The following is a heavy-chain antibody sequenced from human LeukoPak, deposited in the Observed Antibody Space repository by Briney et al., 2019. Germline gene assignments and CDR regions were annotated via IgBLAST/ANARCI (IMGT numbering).Heavy chain of an antibody. CDR3: ARDAYSSSWFYGMDV. D-gene: IGHD6-13*01. J-gene: IGHJ6*02. CDR2: IYYSGST. V-gene: IGHV4-39*07. Sequence: SETLSLTCTVSGGSISSSSYYWGWIRQPPGKGLEWIGSIYYSGSTYYNPSLKSRVTISIDTSKNQFSLKLSSVTAADTAVYYCARDAYSSSWFYGMDVWGQGTTVTVS. CDR1: GGSISSSSYY.